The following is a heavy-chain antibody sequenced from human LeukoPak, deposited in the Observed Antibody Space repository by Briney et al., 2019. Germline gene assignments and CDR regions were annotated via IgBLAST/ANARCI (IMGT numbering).Heavy chain of an antibody. J-gene: IGHJ4*02. CDR2: ISSSSSYI. Sequence: GGSLRLSCAASGFTFSSYSMNWVRQAPGKGLEWVLSISSSSSYIYYADSVKGRFTISRDNAKNSLYLQMNSLRAEDTAVYYCARDSLEDYVWGSYRYWFDYWGQGTLVTVSS. V-gene: IGHV3-21*01. CDR3: ARDSLEDYVWGSYRYWFDY. CDR1: GFTFSSYS. D-gene: IGHD3-16*02.